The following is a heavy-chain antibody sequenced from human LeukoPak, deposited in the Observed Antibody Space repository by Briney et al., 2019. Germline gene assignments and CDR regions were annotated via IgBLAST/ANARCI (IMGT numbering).Heavy chain of an antibody. D-gene: IGHD6-19*01. CDR3: ARDVRYASGWSTPES. J-gene: IGHJ5*02. Sequence: SETLSLTCTVSGGSINHYWSWIRQPAGKGLEWIGRIYSSGSANYIPSLKSRVSMSIDTSNNHFSLNLTSVTAADTALYFCARDVRYASGWSTPESWGQGTLVTVSS. V-gene: IGHV4-4*07. CDR2: IYSSGSA. CDR1: GGSINHY.